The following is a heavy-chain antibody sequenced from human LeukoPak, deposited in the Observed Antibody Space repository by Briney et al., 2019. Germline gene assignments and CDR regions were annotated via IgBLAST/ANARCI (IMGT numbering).Heavy chain of an antibody. Sequence: SETLSLTCAVSGGSISSSNWWSWVRQPPGKGLEWIGEIYHSGSTNYNPSLKSRVTISVDKSKNQFSLKLSSVTAADTAVYYCARDPTYYYDSSGPGAFDIWGQGTMVTVSS. V-gene: IGHV4-4*02. CDR3: ARDPTYYYDSSGPGAFDI. D-gene: IGHD3-22*01. J-gene: IGHJ3*02. CDR2: IYHSGST. CDR1: GGSISSSNW.